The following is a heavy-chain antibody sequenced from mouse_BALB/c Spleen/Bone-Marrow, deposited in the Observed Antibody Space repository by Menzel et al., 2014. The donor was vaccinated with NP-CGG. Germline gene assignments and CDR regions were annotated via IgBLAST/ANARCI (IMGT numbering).Heavy chain of an antibody. Sequence: DVQLQESGPDLVKPSQSLSLTCTVAGCSITGGYGWHWIRQLPGNTLEWMGYIHYSGSTNYNPSLQSRISITRDTSKNQFFLQLNSMTTEDTATYYCVRETTVVADFDYWGQGTTLTVSS. D-gene: IGHD1-1*01. J-gene: IGHJ2*01. V-gene: IGHV3-1*02. CDR2: IHYSGST. CDR1: GCSITGGYG. CDR3: VRETTVVADFDY.